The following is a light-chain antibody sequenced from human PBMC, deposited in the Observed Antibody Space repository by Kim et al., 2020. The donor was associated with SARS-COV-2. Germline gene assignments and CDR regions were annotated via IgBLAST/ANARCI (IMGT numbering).Light chain of an antibody. V-gene: IGLV3-21*04. J-gene: IGLJ2*01. Sequence: SYELTQPPSLSVAPGQTATITCGGDSIGTKSVHWYQQKPGQAPALVISYDTDRPSGVPERFSGSNSANTATLTISRVEAGDEADFYCQVWDGTTDHLIFGGGTKLTVL. CDR1: SIGTKS. CDR2: YDT. CDR3: QVWDGTTDHLI.